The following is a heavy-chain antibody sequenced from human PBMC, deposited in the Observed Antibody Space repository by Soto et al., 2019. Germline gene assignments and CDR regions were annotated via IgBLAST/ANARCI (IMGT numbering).Heavy chain of an antibody. CDR3: ARDTSNYFDF. CDR1: GGTFNTYY. CDR2: ISTYNGNT. V-gene: IGHV1-18*01. J-gene: IGHJ4*02. Sequence: ASVKVSCNASGGTFNTYYISWLRQAPGQGLEWIGWISTYNGNTNYVPKFQGRITMTTDTSTSTAYMELRSLRSDDTALYFCARDTSNYFDFWGQGTPVTVSS. D-gene: IGHD2-2*01.